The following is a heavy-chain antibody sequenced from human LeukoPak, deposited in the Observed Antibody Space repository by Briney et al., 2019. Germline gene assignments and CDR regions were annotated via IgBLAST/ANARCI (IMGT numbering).Heavy chain of an antibody. V-gene: IGHV3-48*01. CDR2: ISSSSSTI. Sequence: GGSLRLSCAASGFTFSSYSMNWVRQAPGKGLERVSYISSSSSTIYYADSVKGRFTISRDDAKNSLYPQMNSLRAEDTAVYYCARGIQDSSSWPIDYWGQGTLVTVSS. CDR3: ARGIQDSSSWPIDY. D-gene: IGHD6-13*01. J-gene: IGHJ4*02. CDR1: GFTFSSYS.